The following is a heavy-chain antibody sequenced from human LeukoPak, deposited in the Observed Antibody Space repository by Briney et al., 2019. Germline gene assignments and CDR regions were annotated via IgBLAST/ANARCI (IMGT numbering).Heavy chain of an antibody. J-gene: IGHJ4*02. V-gene: IGHV3-23*01. Sequence: GGSLRLSCAASGFTFSSYAMSWVRQAPGKGLEWVSAISGSGGSTYYADSVKGWFTISRDNSKNTLYLQMNSLRAEDTAVYYCAKFPLLVTITEFDYWGQGTLVTVSS. D-gene: IGHD3-9*01. CDR2: ISGSGGST. CDR3: AKFPLLVTITEFDY. CDR1: GFTFSSYA.